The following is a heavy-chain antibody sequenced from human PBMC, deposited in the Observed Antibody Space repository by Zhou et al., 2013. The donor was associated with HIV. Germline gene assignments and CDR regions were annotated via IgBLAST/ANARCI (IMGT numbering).Heavy chain of an antibody. CDR2: ISGYNGNA. Sequence: QVQLVQSGAEVKKPGASVKVSCKASGYTFTSYGISWVRQAPGQGLEWLGWISGYNGNAHYAQKFQDRVSMTTDATTTTAHMELRSLRSDDTATYYCARAGSGSYFDYWGQGTLVSVSS. D-gene: IGHD3-10*01. V-gene: IGHV1-18*01. CDR3: ARAGSGSYFDY. CDR1: GYTFTSYG. J-gene: IGHJ4*02.